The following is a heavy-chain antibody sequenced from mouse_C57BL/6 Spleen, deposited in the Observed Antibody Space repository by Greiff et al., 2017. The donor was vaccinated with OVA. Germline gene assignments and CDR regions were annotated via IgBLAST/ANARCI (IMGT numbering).Heavy chain of an antibody. CDR3: ARGGSNYVNYYAMDY. V-gene: IGHV1-61*01. J-gene: IGHJ4*01. D-gene: IGHD2-5*01. Sequence: VQLQQPGAELVRPGSSVKLSCKASGYTFTSYWLDWVKQRPGQGLEWIGNIYPSDSETHYNQKFKDKATLTVDKSSSTAYMQLSSLTSEDSAVYYCARGGSNYVNYYAMDYWGQGTSVTVSS. CDR2: IYPSDSET. CDR1: GYTFTSYW.